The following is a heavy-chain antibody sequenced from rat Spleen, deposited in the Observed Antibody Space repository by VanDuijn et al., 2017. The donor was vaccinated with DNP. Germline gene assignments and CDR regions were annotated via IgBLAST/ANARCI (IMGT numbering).Heavy chain of an antibody. J-gene: IGHJ2*01. CDR1: GFTFSDYN. V-gene: IGHV5-22*01. Sequence: EVQLVESGGDLVQPGRSMKLSCAASGFTFSDYNMAWVRQAPKKGLEWVASISYEGSSTYYGDSVKGRFTISRDNAKSTLYLQMNSLRSEDTATYYCARRMYTTDYWGQGVMVTVSS. CDR2: ISYEGSST. D-gene: IGHD1-6*01. CDR3: ARRMYTTDY.